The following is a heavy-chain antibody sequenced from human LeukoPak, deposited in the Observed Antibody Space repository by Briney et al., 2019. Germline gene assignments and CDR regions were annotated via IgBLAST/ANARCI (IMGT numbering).Heavy chain of an antibody. CDR2: SNAGNGNT. Sequence: ASVKVSCKASGYTFTSYAMHWVRQAPGQRLEWMGWSNAGNGNTKYSQEFQGRVTMTRDTSTSTVYMELSSLRSEDTAVYYCARDGEWLQFAPKYYFDYWGQGTLVTVSS. CDR1: GYTFTSYA. CDR3: ARDGEWLQFAPKYYFDY. J-gene: IGHJ4*02. D-gene: IGHD5-24*01. V-gene: IGHV1-3*02.